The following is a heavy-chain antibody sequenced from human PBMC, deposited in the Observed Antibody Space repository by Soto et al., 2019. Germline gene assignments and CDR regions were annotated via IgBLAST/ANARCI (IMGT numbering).Heavy chain of an antibody. CDR1: EFSVNIYV. Sequence: RLSWAAAEFSVNIYVVHVFLQTPGKGLEWVAVISYDGSNKYYADSVKGRFTISRDNSKNTLYLQMNSLRAEDTAVYYCAKAHSQLRYFDWSPSDYWGQGTLVTVSS. J-gene: IGHJ4*02. CDR2: ISYDGSNK. CDR3: AKAHSQLRYFDWSPSDY. V-gene: IGHV3-30*18. D-gene: IGHD3-9*01.